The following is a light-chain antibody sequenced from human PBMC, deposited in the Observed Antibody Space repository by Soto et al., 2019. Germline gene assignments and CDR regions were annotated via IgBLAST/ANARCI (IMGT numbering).Light chain of an antibody. CDR2: GNT. CDR1: ISDIGAGSD. J-gene: IGLJ1*01. CDR3: QSFASSLSAYV. Sequence: QSVLTQPPSVSGAPGQRVTISCTGSISDIGAGSDIHWYQHFPGTAPKLLIYGNTHRPSGVPDRFSGSKSGTSASLAIAGLQAEDEADYYCQSFASSLSAYVFGSGTKLTV. V-gene: IGLV1-40*01.